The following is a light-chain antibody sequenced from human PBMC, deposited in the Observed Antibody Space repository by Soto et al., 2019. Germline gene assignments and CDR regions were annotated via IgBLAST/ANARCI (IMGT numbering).Light chain of an antibody. J-gene: IGKJ1*01. CDR1: ESVSRY. V-gene: IGKV3-11*01. CDR3: QQRSDWPT. Sequence: EVVLTQSPATLSLSPGERATLSCRASESVSRYLAWYQQIPGQAPRLLIYDASNRAAGIPARFSGSGSGTDFTLTISSLEPEDFAVYFCQQRSDWPTFGQGTKVEIK. CDR2: DAS.